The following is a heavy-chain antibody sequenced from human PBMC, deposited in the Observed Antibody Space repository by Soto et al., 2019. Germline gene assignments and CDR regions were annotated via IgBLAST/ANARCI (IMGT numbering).Heavy chain of an antibody. Sequence: SVKVSCKASGGTFSSYTISWVRQAPGQGLEWMGGIIPIFGTANYAQKFQGRVTITADESTSTAYMELSSLRSEDTAVYYCARGQELELAFDYWGQGTLVTVSS. V-gene: IGHV1-69*13. J-gene: IGHJ4*02. CDR1: GGTFSSYT. D-gene: IGHD1-7*01. CDR2: IIPIFGTA. CDR3: ARGQELELAFDY.